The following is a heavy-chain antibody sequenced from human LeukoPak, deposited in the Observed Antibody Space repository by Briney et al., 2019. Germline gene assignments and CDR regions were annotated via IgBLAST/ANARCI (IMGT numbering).Heavy chain of an antibody. CDR2: IYQDGSKK. Sequence: GGSLTLSCAASGFMFSNYWMNWVRQASGKGLEWVANIYQDGSKKNYVDSVRGRFTISRDNTKNSLYLQMNSLRAEDTAVYYCACTNTLDVWGKGATVTVSS. D-gene: IGHD2-8*01. J-gene: IGHJ6*04. CDR1: GFMFSNYW. CDR3: ACTNTLDV. V-gene: IGHV3-7*03.